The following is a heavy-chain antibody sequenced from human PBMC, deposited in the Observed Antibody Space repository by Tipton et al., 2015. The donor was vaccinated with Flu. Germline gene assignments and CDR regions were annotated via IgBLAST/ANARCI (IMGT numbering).Heavy chain of an antibody. V-gene: IGHV4-4*07. Sequence: LRLSCTVSGDSMSSFYWSWIRQPAGRGLEWIGRIYTSGSVKYHPSLKSRVTMSVDTSKNQFSLKLSSVTAADTAVYYCARGGVSNSGYRNWGQGTLVTVSS. CDR1: GDSMSSFY. CDR2: IYTSGSV. J-gene: IGHJ4*02. CDR3: ARGGVSNSGYRN. D-gene: IGHD5-12*01.